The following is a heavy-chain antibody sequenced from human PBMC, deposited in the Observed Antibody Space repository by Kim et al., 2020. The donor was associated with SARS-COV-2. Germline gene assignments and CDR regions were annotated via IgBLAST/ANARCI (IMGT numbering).Heavy chain of an antibody. CDR3: AKRGMEYYDSSGRYFDY. Sequence: GGSLRLSCAASGFTFSSYAMSWVRQAPGKGLEWVSAISGSGGSTYYADSVKGRFTISRDNSKNTLYLQMNSLRAEDTAVYYCAKRGMEYYDSSGRYFDYWGQGTLVTVSS. J-gene: IGHJ4*02. V-gene: IGHV3-23*01. CDR2: ISGSGGST. CDR1: GFTFSSYA. D-gene: IGHD3-22*01.